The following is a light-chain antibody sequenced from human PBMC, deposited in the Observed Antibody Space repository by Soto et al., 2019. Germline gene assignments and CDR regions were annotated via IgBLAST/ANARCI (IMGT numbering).Light chain of an antibody. J-gene: IGKJ1*01. CDR1: QSISNY. Sequence: DIQMTQSPSSLSTSVGDRVTITCRASQSISNYLNWYQQKPGKAPKLLIFAASSLQSGVPSRFSGSGSGTDFTLTISRLEPEDFAVYYCQQYGSLSWTVGQGTKVDIK. V-gene: IGKV1-39*01. CDR2: AAS. CDR3: QQYGSLSWT.